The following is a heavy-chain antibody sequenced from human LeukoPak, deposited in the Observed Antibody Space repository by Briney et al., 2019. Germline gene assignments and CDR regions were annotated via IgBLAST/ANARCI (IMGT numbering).Heavy chain of an antibody. CDR1: GGSISSGGYS. J-gene: IGHJ3*02. CDR3: ARKPALGAFDI. Sequence: SQTLSLTCADSGGSISSGGYSWSWIRQPPGKGLEWIGYIYHSGSTYYNTSLKSRVTISVDRSKNQFSLKLSSVTAADTAVHYCARKPALGAFDIWGQGTMVTVTS. CDR2: IYHSGST. V-gene: IGHV4-30-2*01.